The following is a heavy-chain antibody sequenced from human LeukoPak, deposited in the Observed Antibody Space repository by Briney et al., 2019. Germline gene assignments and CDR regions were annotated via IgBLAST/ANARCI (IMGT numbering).Heavy chain of an antibody. J-gene: IGHJ4*02. CDR1: GGTSSTYA. CDR2: IIPIFGTA. V-gene: IGHV1-69*05. CDR3: ARVFARSGEIRGSYYYY. D-gene: IGHD1-26*01. Sequence: GASVKVSCKASGGTSSTYAINWVRQAPGQGLEWMGGIIPIFGTANYAQKFQGRVTITTDESTSTAYMELSSLRSEDTAVYYCARVFARSGEIRGSYYYYWGQGTLVTVSS.